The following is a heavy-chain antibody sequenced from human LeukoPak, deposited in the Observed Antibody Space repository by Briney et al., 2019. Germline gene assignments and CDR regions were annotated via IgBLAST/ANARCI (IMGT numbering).Heavy chain of an antibody. Sequence: GGSLRLSCTVSGFNFNNYAMHWVRQAPGKGLEWVTIMSYDGTNRYYADSVKGRFTVSRDNSKNTLYLQMNSLRAEDTAVYYCAKAPTYYYDNTYWYFDLWGRGTLVTVSS. J-gene: IGHJ2*01. CDR3: AKAPTYYYDNTYWYFDL. CDR2: MSYDGTNR. D-gene: IGHD3-22*01. V-gene: IGHV3-30-3*02. CDR1: GFNFNNYA.